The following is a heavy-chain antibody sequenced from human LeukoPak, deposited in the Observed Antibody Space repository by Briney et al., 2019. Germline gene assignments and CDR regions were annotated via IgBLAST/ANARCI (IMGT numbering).Heavy chain of an antibody. D-gene: IGHD3-3*01. Sequence: PSETLSLTCTVSGGSISSYYWSWIRQPPGKGLEWIGYIYYSGSTNYNPSLKSRITISVDTSKNQFSLNLCSVTAADTAVYYCARHGHFDFWRELYYYYYYMDVWGKGTTVTVSS. V-gene: IGHV4-59*08. CDR3: ARHGHFDFWRELYYYYYYMDV. CDR2: IYYSGST. CDR1: GGSISSYY. J-gene: IGHJ6*03.